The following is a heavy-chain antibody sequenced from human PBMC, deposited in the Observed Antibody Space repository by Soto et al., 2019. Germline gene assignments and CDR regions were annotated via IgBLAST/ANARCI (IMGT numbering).Heavy chain of an antibody. J-gene: IGHJ4*02. CDR2: INHSGST. D-gene: IGHD3-9*01. V-gene: IGHV4-34*01. Sequence: SETLSLTCAVYGGSFSGYYWSWIRQPPGKGLEWIGEINHSGSTNYNPSLKSRVTISVDTSKNQFSLKLSSVTAADTAVYYCARGGYDILTGYTDYWGQGTLVTVSS. CDR3: ARGGYDILTGYTDY. CDR1: GGSFSGYY.